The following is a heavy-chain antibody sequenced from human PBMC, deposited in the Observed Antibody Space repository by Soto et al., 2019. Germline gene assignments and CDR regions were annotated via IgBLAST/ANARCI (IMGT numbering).Heavy chain of an antibody. CDR1: GYTFTGHW. V-gene: IGHV5-10-1*01. J-gene: IGHJ4*02. CDR3: TSHTGYDSSIDY. Sequence: GESLKISCQGSGYTFTGHWISWVRQMPGKGLEWMGRIDPSDSYTDYSPTVQGHVTMSADKSINTAYLQWSSLQASDTAVYYCTSHTGYDSSIDYWGQGTLVTVSS. D-gene: IGHD5-12*01. CDR2: IDPSDSYT.